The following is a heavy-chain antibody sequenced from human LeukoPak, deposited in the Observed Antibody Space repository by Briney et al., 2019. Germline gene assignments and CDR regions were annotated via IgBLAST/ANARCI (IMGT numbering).Heavy chain of an antibody. CDR1: GFTFSNYA. Sequence: GGSLRLSCAASGFTFSNYAMSWVRQAPGKGLEWVSDISGSGDSTYYADSVKGRFTISRDNSKNTLYLQMNSLRAEDTAVYYCAKESTLCSSASCYTGIDYWGQGTLATVS. V-gene: IGHV3-23*01. J-gene: IGHJ4*02. CDR3: AKESTLCSSASCYTGIDY. CDR2: ISGSGDST. D-gene: IGHD2-2*02.